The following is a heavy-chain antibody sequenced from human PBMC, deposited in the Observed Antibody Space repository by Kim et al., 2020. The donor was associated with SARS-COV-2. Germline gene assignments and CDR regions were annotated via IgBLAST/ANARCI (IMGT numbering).Heavy chain of an antibody. Sequence: SVKGRFPISRDNSKNTLYLQMRSLRAEETAVYYCVKDRTFVVWFGELFAWGQGTLVTVSS. J-gene: IGHJ5*02. V-gene: IGHV3-64D*09. CDR3: VKDRTFVVWFGELFA. D-gene: IGHD3-10*01.